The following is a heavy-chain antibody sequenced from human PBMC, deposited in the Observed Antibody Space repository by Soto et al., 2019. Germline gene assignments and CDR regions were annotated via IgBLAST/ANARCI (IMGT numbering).Heavy chain of an antibody. CDR2: VYYSGNT. CDR1: GDSINSVDYY. Sequence: PSETLSLTCAVSGDSINSVDYYWSWIRHPPGKGLEWIGYVYYSGNTNYNPSLKSRVTISLDRSKKQFSLKLRSVTAGDTAVYFCARSSYSSIAVTQFDSWAQGTRVTVSS. CDR3: ARSSYSSIAVTQFDS. V-gene: IGHV4-61*08. D-gene: IGHD6-19*01. J-gene: IGHJ4*02.